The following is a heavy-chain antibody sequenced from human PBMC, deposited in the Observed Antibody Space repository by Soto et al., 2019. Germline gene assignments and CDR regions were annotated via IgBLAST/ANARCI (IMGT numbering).Heavy chain of an antibody. CDR1: GGTFSSYA. CDR3: ARGLEPRSNLFDP. V-gene: IGHV1-69*01. Sequence: QVQLVQSGAEVKKPGSSVKVSCKASGGTFSSYAISWVRQAPGQGLEWMGGIIPIFGTANYAQKFQGRVTISRDESTGHGYMELGSPRIEETAVDYWARGLEPRSNLFDPWGQGTLVTVSS. J-gene: IGHJ5*02. D-gene: IGHD4-17*01. CDR2: IIPIFGTA.